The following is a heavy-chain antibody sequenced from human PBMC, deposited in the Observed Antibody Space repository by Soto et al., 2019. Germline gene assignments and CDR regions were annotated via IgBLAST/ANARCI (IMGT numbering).Heavy chain of an antibody. CDR2: ISYDGSNK. Sequence: PGGSLRLSCAASGFTFSSYGMHWVRQAPGKGLGWVAVISYDGSNKYYADSVKGRFTISRDNSKNTLYLQMNSLRAEDTAVYYCAKLDCSGGSCYSRVGYYGMDVWGQGTTVTVSS. V-gene: IGHV3-30*18. D-gene: IGHD2-15*01. J-gene: IGHJ6*02. CDR3: AKLDCSGGSCYSRVGYYGMDV. CDR1: GFTFSSYG.